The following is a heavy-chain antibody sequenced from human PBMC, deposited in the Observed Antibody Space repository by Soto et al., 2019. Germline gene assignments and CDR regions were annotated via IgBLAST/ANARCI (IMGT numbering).Heavy chain of an antibody. CDR2: IYYSGST. V-gene: IGHV4-30-4*01. J-gene: IGHJ4*02. CDR1: GGSISSGDYY. D-gene: IGHD3-3*01. Sequence: QVQLQESGPGLVKPSQTLSLTCTVSGGSISSGDYYWSWIRQPPGKGLEWIGYIYYSGSTYYNPSLKSRVTISVDTSKNQFSLKLSSVTAADTAVYYCARGSRYYDFWSGYHQPFDYWGQGTLVTVSS. CDR3: ARGSRYYDFWSGYHQPFDY.